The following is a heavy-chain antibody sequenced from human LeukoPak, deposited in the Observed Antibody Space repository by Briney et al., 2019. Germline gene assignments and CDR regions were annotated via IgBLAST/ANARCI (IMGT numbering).Heavy chain of an antibody. V-gene: IGHV4-34*01. CDR2: IYYSGST. CDR3: ARVHYDSSGYYPDY. CDR1: GGSFSGYY. J-gene: IGHJ4*02. Sequence: SETLSLTCAVYGGSFSGYYWSWIRQPPGKGLEWIGSIYYSGSTYYNPSLKSRVTISVDTSKNQFSLKLSSVTAADTAVYYCARVHYDSSGYYPDYWGQGTLVTVSS. D-gene: IGHD3-22*01.